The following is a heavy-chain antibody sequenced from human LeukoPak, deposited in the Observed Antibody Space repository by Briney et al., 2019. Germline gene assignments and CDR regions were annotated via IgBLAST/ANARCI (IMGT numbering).Heavy chain of an antibody. Sequence: PGGSLRLSCAASGFTFSSYAMSWVRQAPGKGREWVSVIGDSGGSTYYADSVKGRFTISRDNSKNTLYLQVNSLRAEDTAMYYCARNILFAFDIWGQGTMVTVSS. CDR1: GFTFSSYA. CDR2: IGDSGGST. CDR3: ARNILFAFDI. V-gene: IGHV3-23*01. J-gene: IGHJ3*02.